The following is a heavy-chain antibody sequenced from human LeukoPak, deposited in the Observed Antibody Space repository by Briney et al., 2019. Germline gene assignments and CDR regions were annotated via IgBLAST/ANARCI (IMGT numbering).Heavy chain of an antibody. CDR3: ARGGSGYFDWLLELGHAFDI. CDR1: GGSISSYY. Sequence: SETLSLTCTVSGGSISSYYWSWIRQPPGKGLEWIGSIYYSGSTYYNPSLKSRVTISVDTSKNQFSLKLSSVTAADTAVYYCARGGSGYFDWLLELGHAFDIWGQGTMVTVSS. D-gene: IGHD3-9*01. J-gene: IGHJ3*02. V-gene: IGHV4-59*12. CDR2: IYYSGST.